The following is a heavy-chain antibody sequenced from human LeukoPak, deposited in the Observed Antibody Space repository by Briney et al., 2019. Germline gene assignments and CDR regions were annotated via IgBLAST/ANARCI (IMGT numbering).Heavy chain of an antibody. CDR1: GFPFSTFW. CDR2: IKGDGSEK. J-gene: IGHJ4*02. D-gene: IGHD3-16*01. V-gene: IGHV3-7*03. Sequence: PGGSLRLSCVASGFPFSTFWMTWGRLAPGKGLEWVANIKGDGSEKNYVDSVKGRFTISRDNAEKSIYLEMNSLTADDTALYYCVQGGHFDFWGQGALVTVSS. CDR3: VQGGHFDF.